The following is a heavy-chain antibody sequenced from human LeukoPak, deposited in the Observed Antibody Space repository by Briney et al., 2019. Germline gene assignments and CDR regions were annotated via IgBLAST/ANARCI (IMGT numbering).Heavy chain of an antibody. V-gene: IGHV4-28*01. J-gene: IGHJ4*02. CDR3: ARQTGSGLFILP. Sequence: SETLSLTCAVSGYAMSSTNWWGWIRQPPGKELEWIGYIYYSGNTDYNPSLKSRVIMSINTSKNQFSLKLTSVTAADTAVYYCARQTGSGLFILPGGQGTLVTVSS. D-gene: IGHD3/OR15-3a*01. CDR2: IYYSGNT. CDR1: GYAMSSTNW.